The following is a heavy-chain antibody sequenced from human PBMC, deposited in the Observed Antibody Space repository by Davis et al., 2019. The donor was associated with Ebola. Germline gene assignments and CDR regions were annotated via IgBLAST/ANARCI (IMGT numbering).Heavy chain of an antibody. CDR3: ARGVAVGGFYFEY. CDR2: IYRDGRT. D-gene: IGHD6-19*01. V-gene: IGHV3-53*01. CDR1: GFIVGDKY. J-gene: IGHJ4*02. Sequence: PGGSLRLSCAASGFIVGDKYMSWVRQAPGKGLEWVSVIYRDGRTYYADSVKGRFIVSRDNSKNTLFLQMNSLRAEDTAVYFCARGVAVGGFYFEYWGQGTLVTVSS.